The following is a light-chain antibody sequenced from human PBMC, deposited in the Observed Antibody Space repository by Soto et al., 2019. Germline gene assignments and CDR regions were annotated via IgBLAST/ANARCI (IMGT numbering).Light chain of an antibody. CDR2: AVS. CDR1: QGINNW. V-gene: IGKV1-12*01. CDR3: KQSSAFLLT. J-gene: IGKJ4*01. Sequence: DIQMTQSPSSVSASVGDRVTITCRASQGINNWLAWYQQKPGKAPELLIYAVSYLQSGVPSRFSGSGSGTDFTLTISSLQPEDFATYFCKQSSAFLLTFGGGTKVDIK.